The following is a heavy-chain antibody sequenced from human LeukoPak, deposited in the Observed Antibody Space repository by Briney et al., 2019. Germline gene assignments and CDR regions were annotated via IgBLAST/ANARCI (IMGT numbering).Heavy chain of an antibody. V-gene: IGHV4-34*01. CDR1: GGSFSGYY. Sequence: PSETLSLTCTIYGGSFSGYYWSWIRQPPGKGLEWIGEINQSGSTNYNPSLKSRVTISVDTSKNHFSLKLSSVTAADTAVYYCARTTGFDAFDIWGQGTMVTVSS. D-gene: IGHD1-1*01. J-gene: IGHJ3*02. CDR2: INQSGST. CDR3: ARTTGFDAFDI.